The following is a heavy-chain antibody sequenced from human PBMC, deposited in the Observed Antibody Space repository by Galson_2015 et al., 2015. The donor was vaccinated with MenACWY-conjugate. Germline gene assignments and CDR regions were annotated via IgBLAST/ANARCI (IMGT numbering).Heavy chain of an antibody. CDR2: IWSDGNSK. D-gene: IGHD6-19*01. CDR3: ARDPGSSNNIYYFDS. CDR1: GFTFSSYG. J-gene: IGHJ4*02. V-gene: IGHV3-33*01. Sequence: LRLSCAASGFTFSSYGMHWVRQAPGKGLEWVTVIWSDGNSKYYVDSVKGRFTISRDNSKNTLYLQMNSLRAEDTAVYYCARDPGSSNNIYYFDSWGQGTLVTVSS.